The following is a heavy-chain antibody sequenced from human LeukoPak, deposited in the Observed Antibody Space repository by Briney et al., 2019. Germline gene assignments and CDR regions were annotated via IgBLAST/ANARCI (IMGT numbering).Heavy chain of an antibody. J-gene: IGHJ4*02. CDR3: ARLLAYNSGGEAFDH. V-gene: IGHV3-74*01. D-gene: IGHD1-20*01. Sequence: GWSLRLSCVASGFTFSNYWMHWVRQAPGKGLEWVSRIKTDGTITSSADSVEGRFTISRDNAKNTLYLQMNSLRAEDTAVYYCARLLAYNSGGEAFDHWGQGTLVTVSS. CDR2: IKTDGTIT. CDR1: GFTFSNYW.